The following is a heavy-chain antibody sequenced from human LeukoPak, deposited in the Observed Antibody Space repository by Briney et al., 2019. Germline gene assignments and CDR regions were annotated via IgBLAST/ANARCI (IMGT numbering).Heavy chain of an antibody. V-gene: IGHV3-53*01. CDR3: ARGGYSYDYYFDY. J-gene: IGHJ4*02. Sequence: PGGSLRLSCAASGFTVSSNYMSWVRQAPGKGLEWVSVIYSGGSTYYADSVKGRFTISRDNSKNTLYLQMNSLRDEDTAVYFCARGGYSYDYYFDYWGQGTLVTVSS. D-gene: IGHD5-18*01. CDR2: IYSGGST. CDR1: GFTVSSNY.